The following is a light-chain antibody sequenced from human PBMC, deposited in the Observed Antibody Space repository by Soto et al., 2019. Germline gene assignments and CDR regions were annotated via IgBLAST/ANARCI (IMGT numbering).Light chain of an antibody. CDR1: SSDVGGFNY. V-gene: IGLV2-14*01. CDR3: SSYTTISTRV. Sequence: QSALTQPASVSGSPGQSITISCTGTSSDVGGFNYVSWYQQDPGKAPKLLIYAVTNRPSGVSHRFSGSKSGNTASLTISALQAEDEADYFCSSYTTISTRVFGTGTKLTVL. J-gene: IGLJ1*01. CDR2: AVT.